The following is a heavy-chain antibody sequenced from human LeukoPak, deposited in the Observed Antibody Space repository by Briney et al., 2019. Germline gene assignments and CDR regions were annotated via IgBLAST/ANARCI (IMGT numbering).Heavy chain of an antibody. D-gene: IGHD4-23*01. CDR1: GFTFSSYW. CDR3: ARDLDYGGYSNFDF. CDR2: IKSDGSNT. Sequence: GGSLRLSCVASGFTFSSYWMSWVRQAPGKGLVWVSRIKSDGSNTRYADSVKGRFTISRDNAKNTLWLQMNSLRAEDTAVYYCARDLDYGGYSNFDFWGQGTLVTVSS. J-gene: IGHJ4*02. V-gene: IGHV3-74*01.